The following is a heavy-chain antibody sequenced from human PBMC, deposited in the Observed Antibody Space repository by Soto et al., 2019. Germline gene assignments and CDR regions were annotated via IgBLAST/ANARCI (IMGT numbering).Heavy chain of an antibody. V-gene: IGHV3-23*01. Sequence: GRSLRLSCAASGFTFSSYAMSWVRQAPGKGLEWVSAISGSGGSTYYADSVKGRFTISRDNSKNTLYLQMNSLRAEDTAVYYCATSRYSNYEQFDYWGQGTLVTVSS. D-gene: IGHD4-4*01. J-gene: IGHJ4*02. CDR2: ISGSGGST. CDR3: ATSRYSNYEQFDY. CDR1: GFTFSSYA.